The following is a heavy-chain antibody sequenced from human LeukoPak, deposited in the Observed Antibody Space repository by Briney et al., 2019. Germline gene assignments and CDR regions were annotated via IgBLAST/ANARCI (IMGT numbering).Heavy chain of an antibody. Sequence: SETLSLTCTVSGGSISSGSYYWGWIRQPPGKGLEWIGAVYCGSTYYSASLKSRVTITIHTSSNHFFLNLNTMTAADTAVYYCARLSGGDFLSLPHYFDSWGQGTLVTVSS. CDR2: VYCGST. V-gene: IGHV4-39*02. CDR3: ARLSGGDFLSLPHYFDS. CDR1: GGSISSGSYY. J-gene: IGHJ4*02. D-gene: IGHD3-3*01.